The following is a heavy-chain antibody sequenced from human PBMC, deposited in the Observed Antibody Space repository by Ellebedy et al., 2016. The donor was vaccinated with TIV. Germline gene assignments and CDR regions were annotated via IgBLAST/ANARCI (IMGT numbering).Heavy chain of an antibody. V-gene: IGHV3-21*01. CDR3: ARRIVGTNPGDY. CDR2: ISSGSSYI. J-gene: IGHJ4*02. D-gene: IGHD1-26*01. CDR1: GFIFTSYS. Sequence: GGSLRLXXVASGFIFTSYSMNWVRQAPGKGLEWVSSISSGSSYIEYVDSVKGRFTISRDNAKNSLYLQMDSLRAEDTAVYYCARRIVGTNPGDYWGQGTLVTVSS.